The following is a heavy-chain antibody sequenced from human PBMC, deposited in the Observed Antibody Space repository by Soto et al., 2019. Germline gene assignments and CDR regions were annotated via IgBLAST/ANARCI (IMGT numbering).Heavy chain of an antibody. Sequence: QVQLQESGPGLVKPSQTLSLTCTVSGGSISSGGYYWSWIRQHPGKGLEWIGSIYDSGRTYYNPSLGSRVTISIDPSKNPFSLKPASMNAAGAAVSYCARGGTRAYFHHWGQGTLVTVSS. CDR3: ARGGTRAYFHH. CDR1: GGSISSGGYY. V-gene: IGHV4-31*03. J-gene: IGHJ1*01. CDR2: IYDSGRT. D-gene: IGHD1-1*01.